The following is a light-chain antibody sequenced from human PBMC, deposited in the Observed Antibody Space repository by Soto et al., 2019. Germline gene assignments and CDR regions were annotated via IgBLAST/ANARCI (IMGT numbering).Light chain of an antibody. CDR3: QQYGGSRT. J-gene: IGKJ5*01. CDR2: VAS. V-gene: IGKV3-20*01. Sequence: EIVLTQSPATLSLSPGERSTLSCRASQSIITNLAWYQQKPGHAPRRLIYVASSRATGIPDRLTGSGSGTDFTLTISRLEPEDFAVYYCQQYGGSRTFGEGTRLEIK. CDR1: QSIITN.